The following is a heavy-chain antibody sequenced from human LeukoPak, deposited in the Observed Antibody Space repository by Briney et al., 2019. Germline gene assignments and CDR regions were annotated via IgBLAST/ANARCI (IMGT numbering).Heavy chain of an antibody. CDR3: YSSSGRGLDY. CDR1: GFSFSFYS. J-gene: IGHJ4*02. V-gene: IGHV3-21*01. Sequence: GGSLRLSCAASGFSFSFYSLNWVRQAPGKGLEWVSSISSTSTFIYYADSVKGRFTISRDNAKNSLYLQMNSLRAEDTAVYYCYSSSGRGLDYWGQGTLVTVSS. D-gene: IGHD6-13*01. CDR2: ISSTSTFI.